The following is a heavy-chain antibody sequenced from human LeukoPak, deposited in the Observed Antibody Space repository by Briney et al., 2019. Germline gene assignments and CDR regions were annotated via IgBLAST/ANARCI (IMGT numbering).Heavy chain of an antibody. V-gene: IGHV3-72*01. CDR1: GFTLSDQY. CDR2: SRNKANSHTT. D-gene: IGHD3-16*01. CDR3: TRDGGNRVNTAFDI. Sequence: GGSLRLSCAGFGFTLSDQYMDWVRQAPGKGLEWIGRSRNKANSHTTEYAASVRGRFTISRDDSGNLLYLQMNSLKTEDTAVYFCTRDGGNRVNTAFDIWAKGQRSPSLQ. J-gene: IGHJ3*02.